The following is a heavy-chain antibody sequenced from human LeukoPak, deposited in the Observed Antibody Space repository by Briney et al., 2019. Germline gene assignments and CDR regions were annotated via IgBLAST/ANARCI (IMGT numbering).Heavy chain of an antibody. J-gene: IGHJ6*02. V-gene: IGHV3-21*01. CDR2: ISSSSYI. CDR1: GFTFSSYS. CDR3: ARDAVTYYYDSSGSLRVNYYGMDV. Sequence: PGGSLRLSCAASGFTFSSYSMNWVRQAPGKGLEWVSSISSSSYIYYADSVKGRFTISRDNAKNSLYLQMNSLRAEDTAVYYCARDAVTYYYDSSGSLRVNYYGMDVWGQGTTVTVSS. D-gene: IGHD3-22*01.